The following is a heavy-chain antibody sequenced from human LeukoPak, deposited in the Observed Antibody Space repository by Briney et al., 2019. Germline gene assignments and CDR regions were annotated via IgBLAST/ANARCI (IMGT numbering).Heavy chain of an antibody. J-gene: IGHJ4*02. Sequence: GESLKISCKGSGYSFTSYWIGWVRQMPGKGLEWMGIIRATDSDTRYSPSFQGQVTISADKSNSTVYVQWSSLKASDSAMYYCARGRPGWGFDYWGQGTLVTVSS. CDR1: GYSFTSYW. D-gene: IGHD2-15*01. V-gene: IGHV5-51*01. CDR2: IRATDSDT. CDR3: ARGRPGWGFDY.